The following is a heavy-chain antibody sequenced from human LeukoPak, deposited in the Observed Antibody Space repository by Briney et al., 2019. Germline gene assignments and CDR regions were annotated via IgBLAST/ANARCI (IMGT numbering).Heavy chain of an antibody. CDR2: ISGGGEST. CDR1: GFTFSSYV. CDR3: ARGGLVWTAIDAFDI. Sequence: GGSLRLSCAASGFTFSSYVMSWVRQAPGKGLEWVSVISGGGESTYYADSVKGRFTFSRDNSKNTVYLQMNSLRAEDTAVYYCARGGLVWTAIDAFDIWGQGTMVTVSS. V-gene: IGHV3-23*01. D-gene: IGHD3/OR15-3a*01. J-gene: IGHJ3*02.